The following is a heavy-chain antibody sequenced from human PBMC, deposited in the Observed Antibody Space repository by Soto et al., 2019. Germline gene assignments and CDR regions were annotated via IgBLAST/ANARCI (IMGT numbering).Heavy chain of an antibody. Sequence: GGSLRLSCTASGFTFGDFAMTWFRQSPGKGLEWVGFIRSKPHGGTAEYAASVKGRFTISRDDSKSIAYLQMNSLKTEDTAFYYCTRVHTTGPVIPDYWGQGTPVTVSS. V-gene: IGHV3-49*03. J-gene: IGHJ4*02. D-gene: IGHD3-9*01. CDR3: TRVHTTGPVIPDY. CDR1: GFTFGDFA. CDR2: IRSKPHGGTA.